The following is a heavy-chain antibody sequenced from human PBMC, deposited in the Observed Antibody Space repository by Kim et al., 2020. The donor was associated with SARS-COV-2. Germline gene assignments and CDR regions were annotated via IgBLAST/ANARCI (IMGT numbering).Heavy chain of an antibody. V-gene: IGHV3-23*01. D-gene: IGHD3-10*01. Sequence: SVKGRFTISRDTSKTTLYLQMTGLRAEDTAVYYCANGFYYGSGNYYDGNYWGQGTLVTVSS. J-gene: IGHJ4*02. CDR3: ANGFYYGSGNYYDGNY.